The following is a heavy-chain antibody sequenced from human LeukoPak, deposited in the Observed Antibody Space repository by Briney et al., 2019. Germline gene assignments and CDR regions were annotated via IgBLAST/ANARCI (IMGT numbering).Heavy chain of an antibody. CDR2: ISGSGGST. V-gene: IGHV3-23*01. D-gene: IGHD2-2*01. CDR1: GFTFSSYA. J-gene: IGHJ6*04. Sequence: GGSLRLSCAASGFTFSSYAMSWVRQAPGKGLEWVSAISGSGGSTYYADSVKGRFTISRDNSKNTLYLQMNSLRAEDTAVYYCAKHPAAMDGGYYYYHGMDVWGKGTTVTVSS. CDR3: AKHPAAMDGGYYYYHGMDV.